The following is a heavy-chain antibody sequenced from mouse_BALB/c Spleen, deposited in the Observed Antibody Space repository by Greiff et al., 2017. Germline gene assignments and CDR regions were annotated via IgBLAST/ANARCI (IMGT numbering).Heavy chain of an antibody. V-gene: IGHV14-3*02. CDR2: IDPANGNT. Sequence: VQLQQSGAELVKPGASVKLSCTASGFNIKDTYMHWVKQRPEQGLEWIGRIDPANGNTKYDPKFQGKATITADTSSNTAYLQLSSLTSEDTAVYYCARAGYGNYAFAYWGQGTLVTVSA. D-gene: IGHD2-10*02. CDR3: ARAGYGNYAFAY. J-gene: IGHJ3*01. CDR1: GFNIKDTY.